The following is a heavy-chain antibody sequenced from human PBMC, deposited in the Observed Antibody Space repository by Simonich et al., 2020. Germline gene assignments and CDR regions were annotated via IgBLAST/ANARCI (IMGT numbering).Heavy chain of an antibody. CDR2: ICSRSSYI. Sequence: EVQLVESGGGLVKPGGSLRLSCAASGFTFSSYSMNWVRQAPGKGLEWVSSICSRSSYIYYADSVKGRFTISRDNAKNSLYLQMNSLRAEDTAVYYCARWIAVAGTGAYGMDVWGQGTTVTVSS. CDR3: ARWIAVAGTGAYGMDV. D-gene: IGHD6-19*01. V-gene: IGHV3-21*01. J-gene: IGHJ6*02. CDR1: GFTFSSYS.